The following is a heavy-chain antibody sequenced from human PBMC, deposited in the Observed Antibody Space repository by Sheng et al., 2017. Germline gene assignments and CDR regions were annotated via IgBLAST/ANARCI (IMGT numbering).Heavy chain of an antibody. J-gene: IGHJ6*03. CDR1: GYTFTGYY. CDR3: ARDDLMTTVTTYMDV. Sequence: QVQLVQSGAEVKKPGASVKVSCKASGYTFTGYYMHWVRQAPGQGLEWMGWINPNSGGTNYAQKFQGRVTMTRDTSISTAYMELSRLRSDDTAVYYCARDDLMTTVTTYMDVWGQGTTVTVSS. CDR2: INPNSGGT. D-gene: IGHD4-4*01. V-gene: IGHV1-2*02.